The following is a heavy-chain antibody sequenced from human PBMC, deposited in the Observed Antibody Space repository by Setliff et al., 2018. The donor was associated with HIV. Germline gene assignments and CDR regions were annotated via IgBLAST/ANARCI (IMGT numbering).Heavy chain of an antibody. CDR3: ARARGIITTFDY. CDR1: GGTFSNHG. V-gene: IGHV1-69*13. CDR2: IIPILGTT. Sequence: SVKVSCKASGGTFSNHGISWVRQAPGQGLEWMGGIIPILGTTQFAQKFQGRLTITADESTSTAYMELSSLKSEDTAVDYCARARGIITTFDYWGQGTLVTVSS. D-gene: IGHD3-22*01. J-gene: IGHJ4*02.